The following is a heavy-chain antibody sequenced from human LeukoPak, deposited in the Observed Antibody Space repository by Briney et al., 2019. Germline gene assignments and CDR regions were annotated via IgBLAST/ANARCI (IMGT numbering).Heavy chain of an antibody. CDR3: ARDILMVGATHYFDY. V-gene: IGHV4-59*01. CDR2: IHHSVSP. D-gene: IGHD1-26*01. CDR1: GGSISSYY. J-gene: IGHJ4*02. Sequence: PSETLSLTGTVSGGSISSYYGSWIRQPPGKGLEWIGYIHHSVSPTYNPSLKSRVTISVDTSKNQFSLKVSAVTAADTAVYYCARDILMVGATHYFDYWGQGILVTVSS.